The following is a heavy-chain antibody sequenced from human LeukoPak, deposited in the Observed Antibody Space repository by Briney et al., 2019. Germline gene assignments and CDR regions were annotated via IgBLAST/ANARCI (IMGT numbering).Heavy chain of an antibody. CDR1: GFTFDDYA. D-gene: IGHD3-9*01. CDR2: ISWNSGSI. CDR3: AKDGDYDILTGRLNWFDP. Sequence: PGRSLRLSCAASGFTFDDYAMHWVRQAPGKGLEWVSGISWNSGSIGYADSVKGRFTISRDNAKNSLYLQMNSLRAEDTALYYCAKDGDYDILTGRLNWFDPWGQGTLVTVSS. V-gene: IGHV3-9*01. J-gene: IGHJ5*02.